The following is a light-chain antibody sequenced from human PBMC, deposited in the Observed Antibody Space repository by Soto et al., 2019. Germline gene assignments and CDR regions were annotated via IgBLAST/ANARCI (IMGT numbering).Light chain of an antibody. Sequence: EIVMTQSPATLSVSPGERATLSCRASQSVSSNLAWYQQKPGQAPRLLIYGASTRATGIPARFSGSGSGTEFTRTISSLQSEDFAVYYCQQYNNWPPLITFGQGTRLEIK. V-gene: IGKV3-15*01. CDR2: GAS. CDR1: QSVSSN. CDR3: QQYNNWPPLIT. J-gene: IGKJ5*01.